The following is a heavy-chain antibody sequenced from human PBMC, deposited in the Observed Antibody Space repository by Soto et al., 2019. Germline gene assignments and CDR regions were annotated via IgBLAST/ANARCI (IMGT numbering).Heavy chain of an antibody. J-gene: IGHJ6*02. CDR1: SGSISSAHW. CDR3: ATTSYYSLGV. CDR2: IYHSGST. V-gene: IGHV4-4*02. Sequence: QVQLQESGPGLVKPSGTLSLTCAVSSGSISSAHWWNWVRQPPGKGLEWIGEIYHSGSTNYNPSPKSRVTVSVNKSMNQFSPKLTSVTAALTAVYYGATTSYYSLGVWGQGTTVTVSS.